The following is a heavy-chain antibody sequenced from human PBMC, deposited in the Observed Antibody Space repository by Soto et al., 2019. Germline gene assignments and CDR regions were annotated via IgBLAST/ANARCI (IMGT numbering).Heavy chain of an antibody. J-gene: IGHJ4*02. V-gene: IGHV4-31*03. Sequence: QVQLQESGPGLVKPSQTLSLTCTVSGASISSGGYWSWIRQHPGKGLEWIGYIYYSGRTYYNPSLNSRVTICVDTSKNQLCLKLNSLPAADTAAYLCACIVLAEAAQFDYWGQGTLVTVSS. CDR1: GASISSGGY. CDR2: IYYSGRT. CDR3: ACIVLAEAAQFDY. D-gene: IGHD2-21*01.